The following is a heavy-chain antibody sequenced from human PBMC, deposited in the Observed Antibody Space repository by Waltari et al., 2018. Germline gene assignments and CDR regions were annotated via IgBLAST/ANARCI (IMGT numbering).Heavy chain of an antibody. CDR1: GFTLSNYW. D-gene: IGHD6-19*01. CDR2: IHTNGTET. Sequence: EAQQVESGGDLVQPGGSLRLSCVVSGFTLSNYWVSWVRQAPGTGLEWWANIHTNGTETYYVDSVRGRFTISKDDAKNSVYLQMNSLKVEDTAVYYCIRDYGSPYWGQGTLVTVSS. CDR3: IRDYGSPY. J-gene: IGHJ4*02. V-gene: IGHV3-7*03.